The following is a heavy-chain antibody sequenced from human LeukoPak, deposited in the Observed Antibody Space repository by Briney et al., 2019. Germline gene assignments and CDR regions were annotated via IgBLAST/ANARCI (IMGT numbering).Heavy chain of an antibody. Sequence: SETLSLTCTVSNDSVSSGNYYWNWIRQPPGKGLEWIGFIYYSGTTHYNPSLKRRVTMSLDTSKNQFSLKVSSVTAADTAIYHCASGYSGFDFSLTNWGQGTLVTVSS. V-gene: IGHV4-61*01. CDR2: IYYSGTT. CDR3: ASGYSGFDFSLTN. CDR1: NDSVSSGNYY. J-gene: IGHJ4*02. D-gene: IGHD5-12*01.